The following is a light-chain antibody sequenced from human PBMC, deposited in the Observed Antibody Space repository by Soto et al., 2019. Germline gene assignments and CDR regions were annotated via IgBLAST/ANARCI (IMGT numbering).Light chain of an antibody. CDR2: AAS. Sequence: AIQLTQSPSSLSASVGDRVTITCRASQGIKNDVAWYQQKPGKAPKLLVYAASSLQSGAPPRFSGSGSGTDLTLTISSLQPEVLVTYCRPRYNNFPYTFRHRTKVNI. CDR3: PRYNNFPYT. V-gene: IGKV1-6*01. J-gene: IGKJ2*01. CDR1: QGIKND.